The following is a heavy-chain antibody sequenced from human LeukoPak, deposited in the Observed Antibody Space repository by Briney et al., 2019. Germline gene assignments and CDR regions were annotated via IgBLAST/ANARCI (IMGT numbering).Heavy chain of an antibody. CDR2: SRSKAYGGTT. D-gene: IGHD2-2*01. CDR3: TTDPFYCSSTSCTVSGYYYYMDV. J-gene: IGHJ6*03. Sequence: GGSLRLSCTASGFTFGDYAMNWFRQAPGKGLEWVGFSRSKAYGGTTEYAASVKGRFTISRDDSKNIAYLQMNSLKTEDTAVYYCTTDPFYCSSTSCTVSGYYYYMDVWGKGTTVTVSS. V-gene: IGHV3-49*03. CDR1: GFTFGDYA.